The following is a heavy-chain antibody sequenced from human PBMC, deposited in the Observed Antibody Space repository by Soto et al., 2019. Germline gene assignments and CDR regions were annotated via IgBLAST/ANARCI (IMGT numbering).Heavy chain of an antibody. V-gene: IGHV3-30-3*01. CDR3: ARWTNGACGP. CDR1: GFTFSSYA. J-gene: IGHJ5*02. Sequence: GGSLRLSCAASGFTFSSYAMHWVRQAPGKGLEWVAVISHDGNNKYYADSVQGRFTISRDDSENSLYLQMSSLETGDTAVYYCARWTNGACGPWGQGTLVTVSS. CDR2: ISHDGNNK. D-gene: IGHD2-8*01.